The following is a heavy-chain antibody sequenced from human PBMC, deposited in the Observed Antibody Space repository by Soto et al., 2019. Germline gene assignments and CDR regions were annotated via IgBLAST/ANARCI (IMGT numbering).Heavy chain of an antibody. CDR2: ISWNSGSI. CDR3: AKDWYYGSDPDYYYYGMDV. J-gene: IGHJ6*02. V-gene: IGHV3-9*01. Sequence: GGSVRLSCAASGFTFSSYSMNWVRQAPGKGLEWVSGISWNSGSIGYADSVKGRFTISRDNAKNSLYLQMNSLRAEDTALYYCAKDWYYGSDPDYYYYGMDVWGQGTTVTVSS. CDR1: GFTFSSYS. D-gene: IGHD3-10*01.